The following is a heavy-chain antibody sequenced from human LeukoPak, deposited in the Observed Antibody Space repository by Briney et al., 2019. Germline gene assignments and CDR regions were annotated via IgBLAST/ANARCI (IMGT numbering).Heavy chain of an antibody. Sequence: ASVKVSCKASGYTFTNYMHWLRQAPGQGLEWVGVFNPSGGSTSYAQKFQGRVTMTRDTSTSTVYMELSSLRSEDTAVYFCARVRDGYNDAFDIWGQGTMVTVSS. CDR2: FNPSGGST. CDR1: GYTFTNY. V-gene: IGHV1-46*01. CDR3: ARVRDGYNDAFDI. J-gene: IGHJ3*02. D-gene: IGHD5-24*01.